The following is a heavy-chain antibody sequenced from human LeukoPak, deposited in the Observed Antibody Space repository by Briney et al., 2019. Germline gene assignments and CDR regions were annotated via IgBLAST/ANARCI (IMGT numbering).Heavy chain of an antibody. Sequence: SVKVSCKSSGGTFSSYTISWVRQAPGQGLEWMGRIIPILGIANYAQKFQGRVTITADKSTSTAYMELSSLRSEDTAVYYCAAEPGFHTRWFDPWGQGTLVTVSS. V-gene: IGHV1-69*02. J-gene: IGHJ5*02. CDR2: IIPILGIA. CDR1: GGTFSSYT. D-gene: IGHD1-14*01. CDR3: AAEPGFHTRWFDP.